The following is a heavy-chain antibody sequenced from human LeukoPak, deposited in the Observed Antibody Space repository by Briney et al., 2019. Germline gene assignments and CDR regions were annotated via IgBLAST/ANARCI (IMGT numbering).Heavy chain of an antibody. Sequence: ASVKVSCKASGYTFTGYYLHWVRQAPGQELEWMGWINPNSGGTNFAQKFQGRVTMTRDTSISTAYMELSRLRSDDTAVYDCARRDLWELLDYWGQGTLVTVSS. D-gene: IGHD1-26*01. V-gene: IGHV1-2*02. CDR1: GYTFTGYY. CDR3: ARRDLWELLDY. CDR2: INPNSGGT. J-gene: IGHJ4*02.